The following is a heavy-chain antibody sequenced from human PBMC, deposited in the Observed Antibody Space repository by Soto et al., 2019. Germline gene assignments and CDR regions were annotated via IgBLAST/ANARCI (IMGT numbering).Heavy chain of an antibody. J-gene: IGHJ4*02. CDR1: GCYSSVYC. CDR2: IYYSGST. Sequence: LSWRFCGCYSSVYCVSLIRQPPRKGLEWIGYIYYSGSTNYNPSLKSRVTISVDTSKNQFSLKLSSVTAADTAVYYCARLAYNSFFDYSGQATLVTVSS. D-gene: IGHD1-1*01. V-gene: IGHV4-59*01. CDR3: ARLAYNSFFDY.